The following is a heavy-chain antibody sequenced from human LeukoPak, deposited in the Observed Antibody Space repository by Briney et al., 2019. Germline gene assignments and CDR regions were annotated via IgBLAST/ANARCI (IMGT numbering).Heavy chain of an antibody. CDR1: GYSISSGYY. J-gene: IGHJ2*01. V-gene: IGHV4-38-2*01. D-gene: IGHD5-18*01. Sequence: SETLSLTCAVSGYSISSGYYWGWIRPPPGKGREWIGIIYHSGSTYYNPSLKGRVTISVDTSKNQFSLKLSSVTAADTAVYYCARLGYSYGSDWYFDFWGRGTLVTVSS. CDR2: IYHSGST. CDR3: ARLGYSYGSDWYFDF.